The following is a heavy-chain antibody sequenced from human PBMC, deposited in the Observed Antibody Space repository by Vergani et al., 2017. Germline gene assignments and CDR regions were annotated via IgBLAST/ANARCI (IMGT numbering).Heavy chain of an antibody. J-gene: IGHJ4*02. CDR1: GFSFGSYG. CDR3: AKPHKAYCSSTSCYSFDY. Sequence: QVQLVESGGNVVQSGTSLRLSCAASGFSFGSYGMHWVRQSPGKGLEWVAVISNDGGNKYYADSVKGRFTISRDNSKNTLYLQMNSLRAEDTAVYYCAKPHKAYCSSTSCYSFDYWGQGTLVTVSS. D-gene: IGHD2-2*02. V-gene: IGHV3-30*18. CDR2: ISNDGGNK.